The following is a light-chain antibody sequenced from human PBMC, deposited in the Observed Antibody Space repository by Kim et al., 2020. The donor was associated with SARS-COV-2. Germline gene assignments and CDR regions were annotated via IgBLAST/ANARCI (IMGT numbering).Light chain of an antibody. J-gene: IGLJ3*02. CDR2: VTN. CDR3: LLYYSGARV. CDR1: HGSGTSNHY. Sequence: PGVTVTLTRGSAHGSGTSNHYAFWFQQRPGQAPRTLIYVTNNRQSWTPSRFSGSLRGGEAALTLSGAQPEDEADYYCLLYYSGARVFGGGTKLTVL. V-gene: IGLV7-46*01.